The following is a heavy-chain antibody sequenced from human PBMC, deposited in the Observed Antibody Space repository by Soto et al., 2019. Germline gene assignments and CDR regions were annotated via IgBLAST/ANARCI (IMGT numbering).Heavy chain of an antibody. CDR2: IIPIFGTA. Sequence: QVQLVQSGAEVKKPGSSVKVSCKASGGTFSSYAISWVRQAPGQGLEWMGGIIPIFGTANYAQKFQGRVTMTRDTSTSTVYMELSSLRSEDTAVYYCARSHHDYGDPLDYWGQGTLVTVSS. D-gene: IGHD4-17*01. CDR1: GGTFSSYA. V-gene: IGHV1-69*06. J-gene: IGHJ4*02. CDR3: ARSHHDYGDPLDY.